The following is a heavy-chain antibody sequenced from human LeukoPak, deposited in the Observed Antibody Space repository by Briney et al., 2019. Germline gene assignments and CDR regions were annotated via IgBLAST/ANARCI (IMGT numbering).Heavy chain of an antibody. Sequence: GGTLRLSCAASGFTFSSYEMNWVRQAPGKGLEWVSYISSSGSTIYYADSLKGRFTISRDNAKNSLYLQMNSLRAEDTAVYYCARAHYYDSSGLDFWGQGTLVTVSS. CDR3: ARAHYYDSSGLDF. J-gene: IGHJ4*02. CDR1: GFTFSSYE. V-gene: IGHV3-48*03. CDR2: ISSSGSTI. D-gene: IGHD3-22*01.